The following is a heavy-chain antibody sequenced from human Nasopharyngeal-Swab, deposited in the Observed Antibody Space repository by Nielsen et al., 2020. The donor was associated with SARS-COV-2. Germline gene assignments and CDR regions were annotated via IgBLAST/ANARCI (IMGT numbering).Heavy chain of an antibody. V-gene: IGHV1-46*01. Sequence: WVRQAPGQGLEWMGIINPSGGSTSYAQKFQGRVTMTRDTSTSTVYVELSSLRSEDTAVYYCARGDYSSSWDRSYYGMDVWGQGTTVTVSS. CDR2: INPSGGST. J-gene: IGHJ6*02. CDR3: ARGDYSSSWDRSYYGMDV. D-gene: IGHD6-13*01.